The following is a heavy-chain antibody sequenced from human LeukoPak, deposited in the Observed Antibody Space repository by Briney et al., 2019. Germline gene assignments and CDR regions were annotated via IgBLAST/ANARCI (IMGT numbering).Heavy chain of an antibody. CDR3: ARERYSSGWYDY. J-gene: IGHJ4*02. CDR1: GGSIGSYY. D-gene: IGHD6-19*01. CDR2: IYYSGST. Sequence: SETLSLTCTVSGGSIGSYYWSWIRQPPGKGLEWIGYIYYSGSTNYNPSLKSRVTISVDTSKNQFSLKLSSVTAADTAVYYCARERYSSGWYDYWGQGTLVTVSS. V-gene: IGHV4-59*01.